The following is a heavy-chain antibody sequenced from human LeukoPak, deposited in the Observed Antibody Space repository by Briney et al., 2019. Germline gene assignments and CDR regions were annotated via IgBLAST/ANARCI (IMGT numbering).Heavy chain of an antibody. CDR2: IYYSGST. Sequence: KSSGTLSLTCTVSGGSISSSSYYWGWIRQPPGKGLEWIGSIYYSGSTNYNPSLKSRVTISIDTSKNQFSLKLSSVTAADTAVYYCARVGELMVYAPHGPDDAFDIWGQGTMVTVSS. J-gene: IGHJ3*02. CDR3: ARVGELMVYAPHGPDDAFDI. V-gene: IGHV4-39*07. CDR1: GGSISSSSYY. D-gene: IGHD2-8*01.